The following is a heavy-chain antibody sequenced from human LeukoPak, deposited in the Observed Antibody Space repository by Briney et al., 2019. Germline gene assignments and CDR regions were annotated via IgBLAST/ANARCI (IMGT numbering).Heavy chain of an antibody. J-gene: IGHJ3*02. V-gene: IGHV4-34*01. CDR2: INHSGST. Sequence: SETLSLTCAVYGGSFSGYYWSWIRQPPGKGLEWIGEINHSGSTNYNPSLKSQVTISVDTSKNQFSLKLSSVTAADTAVYYCARVGYGDDGDAFDIWGQGTMVTVSS. D-gene: IGHD4-17*01. CDR1: GGSFSGYY. CDR3: ARVGYGDDGDAFDI.